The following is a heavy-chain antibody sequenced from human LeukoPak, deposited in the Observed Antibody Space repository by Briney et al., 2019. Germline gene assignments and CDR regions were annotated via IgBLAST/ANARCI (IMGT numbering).Heavy chain of an antibody. D-gene: IGHD2-2*01. J-gene: IGHJ6*02. CDR2: IYPGDSDT. V-gene: IGHV5-51*01. Sequence: GESLKISCKGSGYSFTSYWIGWVRPMPGKGLEWMGIIYPGDSDTRYSPSFQGQVTISADKSISTAYLQWSSLKASDTAMYYCARTLGYCSSTSCYQTDYYYYGMDVWGQGTTVTVSS. CDR3: ARTLGYCSSTSCYQTDYYYYGMDV. CDR1: GYSFTSYW.